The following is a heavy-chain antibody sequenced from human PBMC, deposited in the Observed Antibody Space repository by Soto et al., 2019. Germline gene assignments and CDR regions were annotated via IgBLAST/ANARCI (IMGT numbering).Heavy chain of an antibody. J-gene: IGHJ3*01. CDR3: ARDRRDSVADRRSFDV. Sequence: ASVKVSCKASGYSFTTYGISWVRQAPGQGLEYMGWISVYNGDTNYAQKLQGRVTMTTDTSTSTAYMELRGLRSDDTAIYYCARDRRDSVADRRSFDVWG. CDR2: ISVYNGDT. CDR1: GYSFTTYG. D-gene: IGHD1-26*01. V-gene: IGHV1-18*01.